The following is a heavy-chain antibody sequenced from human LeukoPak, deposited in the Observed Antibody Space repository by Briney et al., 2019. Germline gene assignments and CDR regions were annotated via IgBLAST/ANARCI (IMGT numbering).Heavy chain of an antibody. D-gene: IGHD1-14*01. CDR1: GDSVSSNSVT. CDR3: GRAEHDRGPEY. J-gene: IGHJ4*02. CDR2: IYYRSKWYA. Sequence: SQTLSLTCAISGDSVSSNSVTWNWIRQSPSRGLEWLGRIYYRSKWYADYAVSVKGRITINPDTSKNQFSLLLNSVTPEDTAVYFCGRAEHDRGPEYWGQGTLVTVSS. V-gene: IGHV6-1*01.